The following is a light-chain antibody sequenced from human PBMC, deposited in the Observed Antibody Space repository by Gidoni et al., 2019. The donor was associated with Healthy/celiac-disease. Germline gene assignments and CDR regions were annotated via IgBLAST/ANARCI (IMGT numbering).Light chain of an antibody. V-gene: IGKV1-39*01. CDR1: QSISSY. CDR2: AAS. J-gene: IGKJ4*01. Sequence: DIQMTQSPSSLSASVGDIVTITCRASQSISSYLNWYQQKPGKAPKLLIYAASSLQSGVPSRFSGSGSGTDFTLTISSLQPEDFATYYCQQSYSTPLTFXGXTKVEIK. CDR3: QQSYSTPLT.